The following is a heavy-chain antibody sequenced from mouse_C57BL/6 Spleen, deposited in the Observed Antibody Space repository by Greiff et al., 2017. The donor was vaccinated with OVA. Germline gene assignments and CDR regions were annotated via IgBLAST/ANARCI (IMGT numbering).Heavy chain of an antibody. J-gene: IGHJ2*01. V-gene: IGHV5-6*01. CDR3: ARQTTVVATQFDY. CDR2: ISSGGSYT. D-gene: IGHD1-1*01. CDR1: GFTFSSYG. Sequence: EVKLMESGGDLVKPGGSLKLSCAASGFTFSSYGMSWVRQTPDKRLEWVATISSGGSYTYYPDSVKGRFTISRDNAKNTLYLQMSSLKSEDTAMYYCARQTTVVATQFDYWGQGTTLTVSS.